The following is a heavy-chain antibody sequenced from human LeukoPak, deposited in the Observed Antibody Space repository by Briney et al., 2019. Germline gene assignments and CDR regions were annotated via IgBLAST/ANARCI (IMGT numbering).Heavy chain of an antibody. D-gene: IGHD3-22*01. CDR2: VSGSGGST. Sequence: GGSLRLSCAASGFTFISYAMTWVRQAPGKGLEWVSSVSGSGGSTYYADSVKGRFTISRDNSKNTLVLQMNSLRAEDTAVYYCAKSSYYDSSGYYREYYSDYWGQGTLVTVSS. J-gene: IGHJ4*02. CDR1: GFTFISYA. V-gene: IGHV3-23*01. CDR3: AKSSYYDSSGYYREYYSDY.